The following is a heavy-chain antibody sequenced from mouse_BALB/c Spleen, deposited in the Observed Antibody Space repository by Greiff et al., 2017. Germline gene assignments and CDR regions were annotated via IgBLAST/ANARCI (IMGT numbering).Heavy chain of an antibody. Sequence: EVQGVESGGGLVQPGGSLKLSCAASGFTFSSYGMSWVRQTPDKRLELVATINSNGGSTYYPDSVKGRFTISRDNAKNTLYLQMSSLKSEDTAMYYCARDTYYGYPYYAMDYWGQGTSVTVSS. V-gene: IGHV5-6-3*01. CDR3: ARDTYYGYPYYAMDY. J-gene: IGHJ4*01. D-gene: IGHD1-2*01. CDR2: INSNGGST. CDR1: GFTFSSYG.